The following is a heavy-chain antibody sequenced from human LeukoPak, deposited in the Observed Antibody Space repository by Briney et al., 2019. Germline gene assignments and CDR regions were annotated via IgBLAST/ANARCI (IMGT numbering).Heavy chain of an antibody. J-gene: IGHJ3*02. CDR1: GYTFTSYY. CDR3: FTIFGVVTLDAFDI. V-gene: IGHV1-46*01. Sequence: GASVKVSRKASGYTFTSYYMHWVRQAPGQGLEWMGIINPSGGSTSYAQKFQGRVTMTRDTSTSTVYMELSSLRSEDTAVYYCFTIFGVVTLDAFDIWGQGTMVTVSS. CDR2: INPSGGST. D-gene: IGHD3-3*01.